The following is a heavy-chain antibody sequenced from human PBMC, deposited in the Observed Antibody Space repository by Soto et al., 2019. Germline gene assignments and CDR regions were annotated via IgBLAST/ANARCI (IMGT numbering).Heavy chain of an antibody. D-gene: IGHD3-16*02. V-gene: IGHV2-5*02. CDR2: IYWDDDK. CDR3: AHGESSMTTRYWYFDL. Sequence: QITLKESGPTLVKPTQTLTLTCNFSGFSLSTSGMRVGWIRQPPGKALEWLALIYWDDDKRYSPSLKSRLTITXDTLKXXVVLTMTDVDPVDTATYYCAHGESSMTTRYWYFDLWGRGTLVTVSS. CDR1: GFSLSTSGMR. J-gene: IGHJ2*01.